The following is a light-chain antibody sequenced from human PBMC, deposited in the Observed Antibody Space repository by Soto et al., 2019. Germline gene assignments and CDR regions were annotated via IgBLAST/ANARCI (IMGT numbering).Light chain of an antibody. J-gene: IGLJ1*01. CDR1: SRDIGNYNY. Sequence: QSALTQPASVSGSPGQSITISCTGTSRDIGNYNYVSWYQQLPGKAPKLVIYEVNKRPSGVPDRFSGSKSGNTASLTVSGLQAEDEADYYCSSYAGSSNVFGTGTKLTVL. CDR3: SSYAGSSNV. CDR2: EVN. V-gene: IGLV2-8*01.